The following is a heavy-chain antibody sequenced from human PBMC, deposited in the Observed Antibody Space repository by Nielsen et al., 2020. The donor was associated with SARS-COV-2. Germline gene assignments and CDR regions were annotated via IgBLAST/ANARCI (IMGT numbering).Heavy chain of an antibody. CDR3: AKNMVATISRPYYFDY. V-gene: IGHV3-23*01. CDR1: GFTFSSYA. CDR2: ISGSGGST. J-gene: IGHJ4*02. D-gene: IGHD5-12*01. Sequence: GESLKISCAASGFTFSSYAMSWVRQAPGKGLEWVSAISGSGGSTYYADSVKGRFTISRDNSKNTLYLQMNSLRAEDTAVYYCAKNMVATISRPYYFDYWGQGTLVTVSS.